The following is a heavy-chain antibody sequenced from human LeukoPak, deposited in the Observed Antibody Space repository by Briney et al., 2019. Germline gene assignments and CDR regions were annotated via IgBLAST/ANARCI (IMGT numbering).Heavy chain of an antibody. CDR3: ARGMGDSSSWYPFDY. CDR2: IYDSGST. D-gene: IGHD6-13*01. J-gene: IGHJ4*02. Sequence: SETLSLTCTVSGGSIRSSYYYWGWIRQPPGKGLEWIGSIYDSGSTYYNPSLKSRVTISVDTSKNQFSLKLNSVTAADTAVYYCARGMGDSSSWYPFDYWGQGTLVTVSS. V-gene: IGHV4-39*01. CDR1: GGSIRSSYYY.